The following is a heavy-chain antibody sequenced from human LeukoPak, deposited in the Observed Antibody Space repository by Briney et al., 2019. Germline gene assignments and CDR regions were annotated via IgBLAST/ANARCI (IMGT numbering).Heavy chain of an antibody. D-gene: IGHD2/OR15-2a*01. CDR1: GFTVSSNY. CDR3: ARGGLSIMGY. CDR2: IYSDGST. J-gene: IGHJ4*02. V-gene: IGHV3-53*01. Sequence: GGSLRLSCAASGFTVSSNYMSWVRQAPGKGLEWVSVIYSDGSTYYADSVKGRLTISRDNARNSLYLQMNSLRVEDTAVYFCARGGLSIMGYWGQGTLVTVSS.